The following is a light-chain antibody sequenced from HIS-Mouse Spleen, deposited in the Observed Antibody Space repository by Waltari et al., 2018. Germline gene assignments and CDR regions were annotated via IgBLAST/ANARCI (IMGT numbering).Light chain of an antibody. J-gene: IGLJ3*02. CDR3: AAWDDSLNGPV. CDR2: SNN. CDR1: SSNIGSNT. V-gene: IGLV1-44*01. Sequence: QSVLTQPPSASGNPGQRVTISCSGSSSNIGSNTANWYQQLPGTAPKLLIYSNNQRPSGVPDRFSGSKSGTSASLAISGLQSEDEADYYCAAWDDSLNGPVFGGGTKLTVL.